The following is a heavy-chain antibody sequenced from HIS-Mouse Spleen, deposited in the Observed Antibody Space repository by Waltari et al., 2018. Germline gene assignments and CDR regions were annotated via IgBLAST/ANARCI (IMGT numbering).Heavy chain of an antibody. CDR3: ARGGEVGSNFDY. D-gene: IGHD1-26*01. V-gene: IGHV4-34*01. CDR1: GGSFSGYY. J-gene: IGHJ4*02. Sequence: QVQLQQWGAGLLKPSETLSLTCAVYGGSFSGYYSSWIRQPPGKGLEWIGEMNHSGSTNYNPSLKSRVTISVDTSKNQFSLKLSSVTAADTAVYYCARGGEVGSNFDYWGQGTLVTVSS. CDR2: MNHSGST.